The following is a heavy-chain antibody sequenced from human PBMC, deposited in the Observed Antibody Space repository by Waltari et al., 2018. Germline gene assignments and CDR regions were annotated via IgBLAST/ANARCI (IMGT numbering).Heavy chain of an antibody. CDR2: INGKGGTT. CDR3: TTVVQNNRLDV. D-gene: IGHD4-17*01. CDR1: GGSLSSYC. V-gene: IGHV4-59*12. J-gene: IGHJ5*02. Sequence: QVQLQESGPGLVKPSETLSLTCSVSGGSLSSYCWIWIRQPPGKQLEWIGEINGKGGTTNYNPSLKSRGTISKDASKDQFSLKLNSVTAADTAVYYCTTVVQNNRLDVWGPGVLVTVSS.